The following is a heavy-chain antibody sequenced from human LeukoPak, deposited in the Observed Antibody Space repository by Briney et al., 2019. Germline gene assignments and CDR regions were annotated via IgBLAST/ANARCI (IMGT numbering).Heavy chain of an antibody. CDR1: GFTFSSYA. D-gene: IGHD4-11*01. V-gene: IGHV3-23*01. CDR3: ARWKYSNYIYYFDY. J-gene: IGHJ4*02. Sequence: PGGSLRLSCAASGFTFSSYAMSWVRQAPGKGLEWVSGISGSGGSTYYADSVKGRFTISRDNSKNTLYVQMNSLRAEDTAVYYCARWKYSNYIYYFDYWGQGTLVTVSS. CDR2: ISGSGGST.